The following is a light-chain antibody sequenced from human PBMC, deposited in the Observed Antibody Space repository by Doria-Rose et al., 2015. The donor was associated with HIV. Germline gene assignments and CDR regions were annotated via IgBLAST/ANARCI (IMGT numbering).Light chain of an antibody. V-gene: IGKV1-8*01. Sequence: AIRMTQSPSSLSASTGDRVTITCRAGQDISNYLAWYQQKPGKAPKLLIYAESTLQSGVPSRFSGSGSGTDFTLTISYLQSEDFATYYCQQYYSYPPTFGQGTKVEVK. CDR2: AES. J-gene: IGKJ1*01. CDR1: QDISNY. CDR3: QQYYSYPPT.